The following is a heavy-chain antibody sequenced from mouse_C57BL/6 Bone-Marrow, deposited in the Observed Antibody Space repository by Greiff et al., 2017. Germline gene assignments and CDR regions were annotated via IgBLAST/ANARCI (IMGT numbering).Heavy chain of an antibody. CDR2: MHPNGGSP. Sequence: VKLQESGTVLARPGASVKMSCKTSGYTFTSYWMHWVKQRPGQGLEWIGMMHPNGGSPDYNEKFKSEATLSVDKSSRTAYMELSSLTSEDSAVYYCARSYDYDDYTMDDWGQGTSVTVSS. J-gene: IGHJ4*01. CDR1: GYTFTSYW. D-gene: IGHD2-4*01. CDR3: ARSYDYDDYTMDD. V-gene: IGHV1-64*01.